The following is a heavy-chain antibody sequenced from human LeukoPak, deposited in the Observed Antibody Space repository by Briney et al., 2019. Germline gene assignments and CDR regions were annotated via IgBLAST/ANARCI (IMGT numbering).Heavy chain of an antibody. J-gene: IGHJ6*03. D-gene: IGHD6-19*01. V-gene: IGHV3-21*01. CDR2: ISSSSSYI. Sequence: PGGSLRLSCAGSGVTFSRYSMNWFRQAPGKGLERVSSISSSSSYIFYADSVKGRFIISRDNAKNSLYLQMNSLRAEDTAVYYCARDAQWLVPEGYYYYMDVWGKGTTVTVSS. CDR1: GVTFSRYS. CDR3: ARDAQWLVPEGYYYYMDV.